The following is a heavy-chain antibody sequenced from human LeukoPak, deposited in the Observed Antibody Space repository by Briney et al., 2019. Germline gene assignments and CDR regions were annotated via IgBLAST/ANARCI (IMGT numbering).Heavy chain of an antibody. Sequence: SETLSLACTDSGGSISSYYWSWIRQPPGKGLEWIGYIYYSGGTNYNPSLKSRVTISVDTSKNQFSLKLSSVTAADTAVYYCAGYYGSGINWFDPWGQGTLVTVSS. V-gene: IGHV4-59*01. CDR1: GGSISSYY. J-gene: IGHJ5*02. D-gene: IGHD3-10*01. CDR3: AGYYGSGINWFDP. CDR2: IYYSGGT.